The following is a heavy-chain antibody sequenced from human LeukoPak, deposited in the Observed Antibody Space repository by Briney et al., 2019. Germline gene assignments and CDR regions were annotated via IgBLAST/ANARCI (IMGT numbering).Heavy chain of an antibody. D-gene: IGHD6-19*01. CDR1: GFIFSPYA. CDR3: ARAMGSSGWYWDRWGY. Sequence: GGSLRLSCSASGFIFSPYAMHWVRQAPGKGLEYVSSISSEGKTTYYADSVKGRFTISRDNSKNTLYLQMSSLRPEDTAVYYCARAMGSSGWYWDRWGYWGQGTLVTVSS. J-gene: IGHJ4*02. CDR2: ISSEGKTT. V-gene: IGHV3-64D*06.